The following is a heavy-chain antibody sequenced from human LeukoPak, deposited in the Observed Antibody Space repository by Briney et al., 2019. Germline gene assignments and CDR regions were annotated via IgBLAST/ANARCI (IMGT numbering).Heavy chain of an antibody. J-gene: IGHJ5*02. CDR1: GGSISSYY. D-gene: IGHD2-2*01. Sequence: SETLSLTCTVSGGSISSYYWSWIRQPAGKGLEWIGRTYTSGSTNYNPSLKSRVTMSVDTSKNQFSLKLSSVTAADTAVYYCARDHIVVVPAAISWFDPWGQGTLVTVSS. CDR2: TYTSGST. CDR3: ARDHIVVVPAAISWFDP. V-gene: IGHV4-4*07.